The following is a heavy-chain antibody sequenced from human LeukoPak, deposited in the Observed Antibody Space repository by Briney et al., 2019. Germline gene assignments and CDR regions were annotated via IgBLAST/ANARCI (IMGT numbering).Heavy chain of an antibody. Sequence: SETLSLTCTVSGGSISSYYWSWIRQPPGKGLGWIGYIYYSGSTNYNPSLKSRVTISVDTSKNQFSLKLSSVTAADTAVYYCASSFLSPYSPDYWGQGTLVTVSS. CDR1: GGSISSYY. V-gene: IGHV4-59*01. CDR3: ASSFLSPYSPDY. CDR2: IYYSGST. D-gene: IGHD5-12*01. J-gene: IGHJ4*02.